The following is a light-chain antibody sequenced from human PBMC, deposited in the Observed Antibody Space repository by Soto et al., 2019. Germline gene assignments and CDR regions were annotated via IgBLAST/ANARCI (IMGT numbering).Light chain of an antibody. V-gene: IGLV4-69*01. Sequence: QPVLTQSPSASASLGASVKLTCTLSSGHSSYAIAWHQQQPEKGPRYLMKLNSDGSHSKGDGIPDRFSGSSSGAERCLTISSLQSEDEADYYCQTWGTGIAVFGGGTQLTVL. CDR2: LNSDGSH. CDR3: QTWGTGIAV. CDR1: SGHSSYA. J-gene: IGLJ7*01.